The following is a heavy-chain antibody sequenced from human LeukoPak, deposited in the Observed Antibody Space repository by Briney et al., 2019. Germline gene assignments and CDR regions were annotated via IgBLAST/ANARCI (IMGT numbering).Heavy chain of an antibody. CDR1: GGSFSGYY. CDR2: INHSGST. CDR3: ARGGLTYYYDSSGHPSIDY. D-gene: IGHD3-22*01. Sequence: SETLSLTCAVYGGSFSGYYWSWIRQPPGKGLEWIGEINHSGSTNHNPSLKSRVTISVDTSKNQFSLKLSSVTAADTAVYYCARGGLTYYYDSSGHPSIDYWGQGTLVTVSS. J-gene: IGHJ4*02. V-gene: IGHV4-34*01.